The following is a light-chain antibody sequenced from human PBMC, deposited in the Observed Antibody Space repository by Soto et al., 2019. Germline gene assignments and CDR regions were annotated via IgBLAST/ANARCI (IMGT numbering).Light chain of an antibody. CDR2: QDT. CDR1: KLGDKY. V-gene: IGLV3-1*01. Sequence: SYELTQPPSVSVSPGQTASITCSGDKLGDKYACWYQQKPGQSPELVIYQDTKRPSGIPERFSGSNSGNTATLTISGTQAMDEADYYCQAWDNSPHVVFGGGTKLTVL. J-gene: IGLJ2*01. CDR3: QAWDNSPHVV.